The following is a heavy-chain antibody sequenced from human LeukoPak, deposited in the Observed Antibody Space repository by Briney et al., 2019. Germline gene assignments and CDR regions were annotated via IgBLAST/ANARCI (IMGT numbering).Heavy chain of an antibody. D-gene: IGHD3-10*01. J-gene: IGHJ3*02. CDR1: GGSISSYY. V-gene: IGHV4-59*01. CDR3: ARDPKAGSDFDI. CDR2: IYYSGST. Sequence: SETLSLTCTVSGGSISSYYWSWIRQPPGKGLEWIGYIYYSGSTNYNPSLKSRVTISVDTSKNQFSLKLSSVTAADTAVYYCARDPKAGSDFDIWGQGTMVTVSS.